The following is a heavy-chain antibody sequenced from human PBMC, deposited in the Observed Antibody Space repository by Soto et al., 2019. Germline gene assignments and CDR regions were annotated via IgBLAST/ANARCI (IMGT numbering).Heavy chain of an antibody. D-gene: IGHD2-15*01. V-gene: IGHV1-46*03. CDR3: AREHTVVAATHIGTENVDY. CDR1: GYTFTSYY. Sequence: ASVKVSCKASGYTFTSYYMHWVRQAPGQGLEWMGIINPSGGSTSYAQKFQGRVTMTRDTSTSTVYMELSSLRSEDTAVYYCAREHTVVAATHIGTENVDYWGQGTLVTVSS. J-gene: IGHJ4*02. CDR2: INPSGGST.